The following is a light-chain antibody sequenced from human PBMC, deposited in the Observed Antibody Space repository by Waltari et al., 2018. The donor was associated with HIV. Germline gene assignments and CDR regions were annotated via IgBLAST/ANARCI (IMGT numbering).Light chain of an antibody. CDR1: QGIGSW. V-gene: IGKV1-12*02. Sequence: DIQITQSPRALSASIGKRVTINCRASQGIGSWLAWYRQRPGEAPDLLIHDASHLRSGVPSRFSGGGSGTAFFLTINSLQSQDLGTYFCQQGYKLPLTFGPGTTIEI. CDR3: QQGYKLPLT. J-gene: IGKJ2*01. CDR2: DAS.